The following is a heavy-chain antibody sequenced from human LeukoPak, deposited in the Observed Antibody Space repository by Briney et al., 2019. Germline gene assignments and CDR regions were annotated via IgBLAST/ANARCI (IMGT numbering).Heavy chain of an antibody. Sequence: ASVKVSCKASGYTFTSYYMHWVRQAPGQGLEWMGWINPNSGGTNYAQKFQGRVTMTRDTSISTAYMELSRLRSDDTAVYYCASEVAVAGSAFDIWGQGTMVTVSS. D-gene: IGHD6-19*01. CDR1: GYTFTSYY. J-gene: IGHJ3*02. CDR3: ASEVAVAGSAFDI. CDR2: INPNSGGT. V-gene: IGHV1-2*02.